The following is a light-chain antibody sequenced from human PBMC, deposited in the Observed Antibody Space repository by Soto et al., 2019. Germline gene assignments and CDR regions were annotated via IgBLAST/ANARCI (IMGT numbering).Light chain of an antibody. CDR2: EVT. V-gene: IGLV2-23*02. J-gene: IGLJ2*01. CDR1: SSDVGSSNL. Sequence: QSALTQPASVSGSPGQSITISCTGTSSDVGSSNLVSWYQHLPGKAPKLIIYEVTKRPSGVSNRFSGSKSANTASLTISGLQAEDEADYYCCSYVGNIPWIFGGGTKLTVL. CDR3: CSYVGNIPWI.